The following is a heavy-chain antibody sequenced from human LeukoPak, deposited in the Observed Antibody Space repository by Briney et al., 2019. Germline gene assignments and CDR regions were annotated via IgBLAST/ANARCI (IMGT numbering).Heavy chain of an antibody. Sequence: SETLSLTCTVSGGSISSSSYYWGWIRQPPGKGLECIGSVSFSGSTHYSPSLRSRVTISVDTSKNQFSLRLSSVTAADTALYYCARRVGSGGYFLHWFDPWGQGTLVTVSS. V-gene: IGHV4-39*01. J-gene: IGHJ5*02. CDR3: ARRVGSGGYFLHWFDP. CDR1: GGSISSSSYY. D-gene: IGHD3-22*01. CDR2: VSFSGST.